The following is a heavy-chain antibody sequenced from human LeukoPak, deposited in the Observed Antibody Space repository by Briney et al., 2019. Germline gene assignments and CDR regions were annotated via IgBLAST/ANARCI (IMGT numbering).Heavy chain of an antibody. V-gene: IGHV1-18*01. CDR2: ISAYNGNT. D-gene: IGHD3-22*01. CDR3: ARDLGSSGYYEANDAFDI. CDR1: GYTFTSYG. J-gene: IGHJ3*02. Sequence: GASVNVSCKASGYTFTSYGISWVRQAPGQGLEWMGWISAYNGNTNYAQKLQGRVTMTTDTSTSKAYMELKSLRSDDTAVYYCARDLGSSGYYEANDAFDIWGQGTMVTVSS.